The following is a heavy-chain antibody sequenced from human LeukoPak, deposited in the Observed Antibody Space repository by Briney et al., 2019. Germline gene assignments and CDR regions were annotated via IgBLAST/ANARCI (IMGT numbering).Heavy chain of an antibody. Sequence: ASVTVSCKASGGTFSSYAISWVRQAPGQGLEWMGRIIPILGIANYAQKFQGRVTITADKSTSTAYMELSSLRSEDTAVYYCASNLRSGYGYYGMDVWGQGTTVAVSS. CDR1: GGTFSSYA. V-gene: IGHV1-69*04. J-gene: IGHJ6*02. CDR2: IIPILGIA. D-gene: IGHD5-12*01. CDR3: ASNLRSGYGYYGMDV.